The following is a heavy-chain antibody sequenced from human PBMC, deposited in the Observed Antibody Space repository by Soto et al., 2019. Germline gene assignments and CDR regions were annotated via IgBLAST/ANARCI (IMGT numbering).Heavy chain of an antibody. D-gene: IGHD1-1*01. J-gene: IGHJ3*02. CDR3: VRGWYMHACDI. V-gene: IGHV3-74*01. Sequence: EVQLVESGGGLVQPGGSLRLSCAAAGFNFSTYWMYWVRQAPGKGLVWVAHINSDGSSTNYAEAVKGRFTFSRDNAKNTLYLQMNSLRAEDTAVYYCVRGWYMHACDIWGQGTMVTVSS. CDR2: INSDGSST. CDR1: GFNFSTYW.